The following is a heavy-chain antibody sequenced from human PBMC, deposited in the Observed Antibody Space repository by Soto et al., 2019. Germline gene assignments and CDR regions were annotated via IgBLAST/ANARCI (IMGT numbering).Heavy chain of an antibody. Sequence: WGSLRLSCAASGFTFSSYGMHWVRQAPGKGLEWVAVISYDGSNKYYADSVKGRFTISRDNSKNTLYLQMNSLRAEDTAVYYCAKLCSSTSCYGLNYYGSGSLDYWGQGTLVTVSS. D-gene: IGHD2-2*01. CDR1: GFTFSSYG. J-gene: IGHJ4*02. V-gene: IGHV3-30*18. CDR3: AKLCSSTSCYGLNYYGSGSLDY. CDR2: ISYDGSNK.